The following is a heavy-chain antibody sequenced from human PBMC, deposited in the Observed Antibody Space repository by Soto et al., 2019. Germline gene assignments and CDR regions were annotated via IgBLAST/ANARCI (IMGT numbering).Heavy chain of an antibody. CDR1: CYTFTNQG. J-gene: IGHJ1*01. V-gene: IGHV1-18*01. CDR2: VSTFHGKT. D-gene: IGHD6-13*01. CDR3: ARDPHISSWRKIDT. Sequence: SVKVYAKTACYTFTNQGVSWGRQASGQGLQWVGWVSTFHGKTDYAQNLRGRVALTTVTSTSTTDMELRSLRSDDTAVYYCARDPHISSWRKIDTWGKGTLVTVSS.